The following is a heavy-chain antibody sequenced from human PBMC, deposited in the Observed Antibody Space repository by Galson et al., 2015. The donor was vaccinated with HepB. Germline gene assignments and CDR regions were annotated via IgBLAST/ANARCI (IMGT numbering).Heavy chain of an antibody. CDR1: GFTSSNAW. V-gene: IGHV3-15*05. CDR3: TTVRYCTSTSCPTRRYYMDV. D-gene: IGHD2-2*01. CDR2: IKDKSDGGTT. Sequence: SLRLSCAASGFTSSNAWMTWVRQAPGKGLEWVGRIKDKSDGGTTDYAAPVKGRFTISRDDSENTLYLQMNSLKTEDTAVYYCTTVRYCTSTSCPTRRYYMDVWGKGTTVTVSS. J-gene: IGHJ6*03.